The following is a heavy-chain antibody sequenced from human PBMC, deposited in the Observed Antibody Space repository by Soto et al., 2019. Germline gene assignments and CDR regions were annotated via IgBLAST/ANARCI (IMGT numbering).Heavy chain of an antibody. CDR2: FNAGIGNT. CDR3: PGAHPGYYYYFDH. D-gene: IGHD3-3*01. CDR1: GYTFTSYA. Sequence: AAVKVSRKASGYTFTSYAMHWVRQVPGQRLERMGWFNAGIGNTKYSQMFRGRVAITRVTSAISAYMELSSLRSEDTAVYYGPGAHPGYYYYFDHWGQGTLFA. V-gene: IGHV1-3*01. J-gene: IGHJ4*02.